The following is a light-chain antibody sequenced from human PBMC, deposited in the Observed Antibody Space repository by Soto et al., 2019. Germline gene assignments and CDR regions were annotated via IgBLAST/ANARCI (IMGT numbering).Light chain of an antibody. CDR2: QAS. J-gene: IGKJ2*01. V-gene: IGKV1-5*03. CDR1: QSISSW. CDR3: QQYKSYPYT. Sequence: DIQMTQSPSTLSASVGDRVTITCRASQSISSWLAWYQQKPGKAPKLLIYQASSLETGVPSRFSGSASGTDFTLTISSLQPDDVATYFCQQYKSYPYTFGQETKVEIK.